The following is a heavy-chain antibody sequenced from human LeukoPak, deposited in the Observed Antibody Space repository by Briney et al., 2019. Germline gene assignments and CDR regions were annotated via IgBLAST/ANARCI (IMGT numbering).Heavy chain of an antibody. CDR3: ARDSYYYDSSGYPHY. Sequence: GGSLRLSCAASGFTFSSYGMHWVRQAPGKGLEWVAVIWYDGSNKYYADSVKGRFTISRDNSKNTLYLQMNSLRAEDTAVYYCARDSYYYDSSGYPHYWGQGTLVTVSS. CDR2: IWYDGSNK. CDR1: GFTFSSYG. J-gene: IGHJ4*02. D-gene: IGHD3-22*01. V-gene: IGHV3-33*01.